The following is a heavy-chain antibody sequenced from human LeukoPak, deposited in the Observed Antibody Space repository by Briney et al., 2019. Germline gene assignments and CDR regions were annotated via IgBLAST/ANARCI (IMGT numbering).Heavy chain of an antibody. CDR1: GYTFTGYY. CDR3: ARGDSSGYYDS. V-gene: IGHV1-2*02. CDR2: INPNSGGT. D-gene: IGHD3-22*01. J-gene: IGHJ5*01. Sequence: GASVTLSFTSSGYTFTGYYMHWVRQAPGHGLEWMGWINPNSGGTNYAQKFQGRVTMTRDTSISTAYMGLSRLRSDDTAVYYCARGDSSGYYDSWGQGTLVTVSS.